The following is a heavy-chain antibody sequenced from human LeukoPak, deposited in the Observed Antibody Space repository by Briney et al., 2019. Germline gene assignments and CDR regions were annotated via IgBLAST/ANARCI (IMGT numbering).Heavy chain of an antibody. CDR1: GGTFSSYA. D-gene: IGHD2-2*01. CDR2: IIPILGIA. V-gene: IGHV1-69*04. Sequence: SVKVSCKASGGTFSSYAISWVRQAPGQGLEWMGRIIPILGIANYAQKFQGRVTITADKSTSTAHMELSSLRSEDTAVYYCAREIGYCSSTSCSQTYYYYYYGMDVWGQGTTVTVSS. CDR3: AREIGYCSSTSCSQTYYYYYYGMDV. J-gene: IGHJ6*02.